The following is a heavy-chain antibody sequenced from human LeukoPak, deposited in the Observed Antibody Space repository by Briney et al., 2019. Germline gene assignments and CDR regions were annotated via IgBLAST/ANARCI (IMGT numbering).Heavy chain of an antibody. CDR1: GFTFSSYG. V-gene: IGHV3-30*18. CDR3: AKEYYCGYDLYFDY. D-gene: IGHD5-12*01. J-gene: IGHJ4*02. Sequence: GGSLRLSCAASGFTFSSYGMHWVRQAPGKGLEWVAVISYDGSNKYYADSVKGRFTISRDNSKNTLYLQMNSLRAEDTAVYYCAKEYYCGYDLYFDYWGQGTLVTVSS. CDR2: ISYDGSNK.